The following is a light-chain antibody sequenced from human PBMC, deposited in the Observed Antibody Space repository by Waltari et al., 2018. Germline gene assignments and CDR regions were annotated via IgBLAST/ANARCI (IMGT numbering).Light chain of an antibody. CDR2: AAS. CDR3: QQSYMSPLT. J-gene: IGKJ5*01. V-gene: IGKV1-39*01. CDR1: PTININ. Sequence: DIQMTQSPSSLSASVGDRVTLTCRASPTININLNWYQQKPGKAPNLLISAASGLQSGVPSRFSGSGSGTHFTLTIRSLQPEDVASYYCQQSYMSPLTFGQGTQVEIK.